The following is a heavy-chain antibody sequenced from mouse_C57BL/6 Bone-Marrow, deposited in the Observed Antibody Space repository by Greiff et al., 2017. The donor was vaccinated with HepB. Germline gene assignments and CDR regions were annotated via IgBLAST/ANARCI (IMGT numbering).Heavy chain of an antibody. D-gene: IGHD3-2*02. CDR3: ARQLRPPYAMDY. CDR1: GYAFSSSW. Sequence: VKLQESGPELVKPGASVKISCKASGYAFSSSWMNWVKQRPGKGLEWIGRIYPGDGDTNYNEKFKGKATLTADKSSSTAYMQLSSLTSEDSAVYFCARQLRPPYAMDYWGQGTSVTVSS. V-gene: IGHV1-82*01. CDR2: IYPGDGDT. J-gene: IGHJ4*01.